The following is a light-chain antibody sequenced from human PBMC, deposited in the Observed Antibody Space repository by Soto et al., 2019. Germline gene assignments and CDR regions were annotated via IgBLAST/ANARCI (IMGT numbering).Light chain of an antibody. CDR1: TSNFAIYNY. Sequence: QPALTHLASLSGPPGHSIPTPCPGTTSNFAIYNYVSWYQQQPGKAPKLMIYQVTNRPSGVSNRFSGSRSGNTASLTISGLQAEDEADYYCSSYTDSSNYVFGTGTKV. J-gene: IGLJ1*01. CDR3: SSYTDSSNYV. CDR2: QVT. V-gene: IGLV2-14*01.